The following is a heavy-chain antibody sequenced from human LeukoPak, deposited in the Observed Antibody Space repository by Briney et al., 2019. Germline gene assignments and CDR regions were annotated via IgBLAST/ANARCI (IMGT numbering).Heavy chain of an antibody. CDR2: INDSGST. CDR3: ARGWYYDILTGYSPTFDY. Sequence: SETLSLTCAVYGGSCSGYYWSWIRQPPGKGLEWIGEINDSGSTNYNPSLKSRVTISVDTSKNQFSLKLSSVTAADTAVYYCARGWYYDILTGYSPTFDYWGQGTLVTVSS. CDR1: GGSCSGYY. J-gene: IGHJ4*02. D-gene: IGHD3-9*01. V-gene: IGHV4-34*01.